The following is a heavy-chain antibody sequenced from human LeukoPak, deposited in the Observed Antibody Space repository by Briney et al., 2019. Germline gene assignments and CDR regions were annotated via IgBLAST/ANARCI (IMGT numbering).Heavy chain of an antibody. J-gene: IGHJ5*02. V-gene: IGHV1-8*03. CDR1: GYSFNNYD. D-gene: IGHD2-15*01. Sequence: GASVKVSCKASGYSFNNYDINWVRQATGQGLEWMGWMNPNSGNTGYAQKFQNRFSITRNTSISTAYMELSSLRSEDSAVYYCARGGKECRAGSCYRWFDPWGQGTLVTVSS. CDR3: ARGGKECRAGSCYRWFDP. CDR2: MNPNSGNT.